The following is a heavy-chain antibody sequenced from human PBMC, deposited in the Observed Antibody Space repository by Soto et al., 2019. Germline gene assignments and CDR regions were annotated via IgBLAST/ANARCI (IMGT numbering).Heavy chain of an antibody. CDR3: ARNTNIVVVPAAIRPYYYYMDV. J-gene: IGHJ6*03. CDR2: IIPILGIA. D-gene: IGHD2-2*01. CDR1: GGTFSSYT. V-gene: IGHV1-69*02. Sequence: ASVKVSCKASGGTFSSYTISWVRQAPGQGLEWMGRIIPILGIANYAQKFQGRVTITADKSTSTAYMELSSLRSEDTAVYYCARNTNIVVVPAAIRPYYYYMDVWGKGTTVTVSS.